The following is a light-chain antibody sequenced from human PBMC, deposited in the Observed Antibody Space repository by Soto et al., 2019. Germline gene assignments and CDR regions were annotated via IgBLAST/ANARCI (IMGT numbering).Light chain of an antibody. V-gene: IGKV1-5*01. CDR1: QSISSW. Sequence: DIQMTQSPSTLSASVGDRVTITCRASQSISSWLAWYQQKPGKAPKLLIYDASSLESGVPSRFSGSGSGTGFTLTISSLQPDDFATYCCQQYNSYPKAFGQGTKVEIK. J-gene: IGKJ1*01. CDR2: DAS. CDR3: QQYNSYPKA.